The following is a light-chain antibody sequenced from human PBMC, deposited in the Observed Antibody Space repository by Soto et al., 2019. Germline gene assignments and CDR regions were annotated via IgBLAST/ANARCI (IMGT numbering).Light chain of an antibody. CDR2: DAS. J-gene: IGKJ5*01. CDR1: QDISHY. Sequence: IQMTQSPSFLSASVGVTFTITCQASQDISHYLDWYQQNPGKALKXXIYDASNLHPGVPSRFRGSGSGTEFSFNITSLKTEDVATYYCQQYDDLPITFGQGTRLEN. CDR3: QQYDDLPIT. V-gene: IGKV1-33*01.